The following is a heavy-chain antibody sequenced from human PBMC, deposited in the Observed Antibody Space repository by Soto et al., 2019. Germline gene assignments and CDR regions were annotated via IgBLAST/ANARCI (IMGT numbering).Heavy chain of an antibody. D-gene: IGHD2-15*01. CDR3: AKGDCSGGRCYRGFDY. V-gene: IGHV3-23*01. CDR1: GFTFSSYD. J-gene: IGHJ4*02. Sequence: GGSRRRSWAASGFTFSSYDMNWGGQAPGKGLEWVSGVSASGSITSYADSAKGRFTISRDNAKNTVFLQMTGLRAEDTAVYFCAKGDCSGGRCYRGFDYWGQGTLVTVSS. CDR2: VSASGSIT.